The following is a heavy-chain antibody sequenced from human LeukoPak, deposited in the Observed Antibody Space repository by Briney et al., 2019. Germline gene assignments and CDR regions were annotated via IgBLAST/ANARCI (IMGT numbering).Heavy chain of an antibody. CDR3: AREFGGIRY. CDR1: GFTFSTYG. CDR2: IWFDGSNK. V-gene: IGHV3-33*01. D-gene: IGHD3-10*01. Sequence: GGSLRLSCAASGFTFSTYGIHWVRQAPGKGLEWVAVIWFDGSNKYYADSVKGRFTISRDNSKNTLYLQMNSLRAEDTAVYYCAREFGGIRYWGQGVLVTVSS. J-gene: IGHJ4*02.